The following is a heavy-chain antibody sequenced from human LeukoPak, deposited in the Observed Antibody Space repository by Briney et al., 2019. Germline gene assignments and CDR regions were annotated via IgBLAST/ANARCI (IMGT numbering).Heavy chain of an antibody. CDR1: GYSIYSGYY. D-gene: IGHD5-18*01. J-gene: IGHJ3*02. V-gene: IGHV4-38-2*02. Sequence: PSETLSRTCIVSGYSIYSGYYWGWVRQPPGKGLEWIGSIYHSGSTYYNPSLKSRVTISVDTSKNQFSLKLSSVTAEDTAVYYCARDGGARGYSFIRGQNAFDIRGQGTMVTVSS. CDR3: ARDGGARGYSFIRGQNAFDI. CDR2: IYHSGST.